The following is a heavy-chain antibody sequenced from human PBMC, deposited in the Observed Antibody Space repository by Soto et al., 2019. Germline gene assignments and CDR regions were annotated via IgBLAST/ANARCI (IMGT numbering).Heavy chain of an antibody. J-gene: IGHJ5*02. CDR2: INTDNGNT. Sequence: QVQLVQSGAEVKKPGASVKVSCRASGYTFTRSAISWVRQAPGQGLEWMGWINTDNGNTNYAQNLQGRVTMTTDSSTSTAYMELRSLRSDDTAVYFCARLAEHNGFDPWGQGTLVTVSS. D-gene: IGHD1-1*01. CDR3: ARLAEHNGFDP. CDR1: GYTFTRSA. V-gene: IGHV1-18*01.